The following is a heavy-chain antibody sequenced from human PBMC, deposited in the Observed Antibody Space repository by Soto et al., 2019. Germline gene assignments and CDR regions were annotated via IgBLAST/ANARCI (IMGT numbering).Heavy chain of an antibody. V-gene: IGHV3-33*06. CDR3: AKVYSSSWYVENPTYYFDY. CDR1: GFTFSSYG. CDR2: IWYDGSNK. J-gene: IGHJ4*02. Sequence: PGGSLRLSCAASGFTFSSYGMHWVRQAPGKGLEWVAVIWYDGSNKYYADSVKGRFTISRDNSKNTLYLQMNSLRAEDTAVYYCAKVYSSSWYVENPTYYFDYWGQGTLVTVSS. D-gene: IGHD6-13*01.